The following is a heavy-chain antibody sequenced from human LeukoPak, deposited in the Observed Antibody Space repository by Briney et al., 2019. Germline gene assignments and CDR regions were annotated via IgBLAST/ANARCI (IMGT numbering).Heavy chain of an antibody. V-gene: IGHV3-23*01. J-gene: IGHJ2*01. CDR3: ARELVSSGTGYFDL. CDR2: ITGSTTWT. CDR1: GVSVTTYA. D-gene: IGHD3-10*02. Sequence: HPGGSLRLSCAASGVSVTTYAMSWVRQAPGKGLQWVSGITGSTTWTYYAASVKGRFTVSRDNSQNTLHLQMNSLRADDTAVYYCARELVSSGTGYFDLWGRGTLVTVSS.